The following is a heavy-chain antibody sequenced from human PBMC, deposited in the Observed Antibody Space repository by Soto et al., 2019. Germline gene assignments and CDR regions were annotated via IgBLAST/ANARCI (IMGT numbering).Heavy chain of an antibody. J-gene: IGHJ6*02. CDR2: IYYSGST. V-gene: IGHV4-59*01. CDR1: GGSISSYY. CDR3: ARDLGYSYGYEGYYYYYGMDV. D-gene: IGHD5-18*01. Sequence: PSETLSLTCTVSGGSISSYYWSWIRQPPGKGLEWIGYIYYSGSTNYNPSLKSRVTISVDTSKNQFSLKLSSVTAADTAVYYCARDLGYSYGYEGYYYYYGMDVWGQGTTVTVSS.